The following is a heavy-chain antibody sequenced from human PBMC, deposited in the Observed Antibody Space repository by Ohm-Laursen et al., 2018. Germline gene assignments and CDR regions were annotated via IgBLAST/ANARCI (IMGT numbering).Heavy chain of an antibody. J-gene: IGHJ5*02. V-gene: IGHV4-59*01. D-gene: IGHD3-22*01. CDR1: GGSIVGYY. Sequence: GTLSLTCAVSGGSIVGYYWNWIRQPPGKGLEWIGYIYYSGSTNYNPSLKSRVTISVDTSKNQFSLKLSSVTAADTAVYYCARQYYYDSSGYGNWFDPWGQGTLVTVSS. CDR3: ARQYYYDSSGYGNWFDP. CDR2: IYYSGST.